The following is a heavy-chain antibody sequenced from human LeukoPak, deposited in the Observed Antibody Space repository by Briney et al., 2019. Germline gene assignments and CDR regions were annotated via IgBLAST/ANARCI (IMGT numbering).Heavy chain of an antibody. Sequence: GGSLRLSCSASGFTFNDAWMSWVRQAPGKGLEWVGRIKSKTDGGTTDYAGPVKGRFSISRDDSKTMVYLQMHSLRMEDTAVYYCTAGDAYWGQGTLVTVSS. CDR3: TAGDAY. CDR1: GFTFNDAW. J-gene: IGHJ4*02. CDR2: IKSKTDGGTT. V-gene: IGHV3-15*01.